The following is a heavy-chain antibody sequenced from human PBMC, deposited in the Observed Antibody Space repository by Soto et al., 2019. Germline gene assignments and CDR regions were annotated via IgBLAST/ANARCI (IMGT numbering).Heavy chain of an antibody. CDR2: IIPIFGTA. D-gene: IGHD1-26*01. CDR1: GGTFSSYA. J-gene: IGHJ6*02. CDR3: ARDQYSGSYLYYYGMDV. V-gene: IGHV1-69*13. Sequence: ASVKVSCKASGGTFSSYAISWVRQAPGQGLEWMGGIIPIFGTANYAQKFQGRVTITADESTSTAHMELSSLRSEDTAVYYCARDQYSGSYLYYYGMDVWGQGTTVTVSS.